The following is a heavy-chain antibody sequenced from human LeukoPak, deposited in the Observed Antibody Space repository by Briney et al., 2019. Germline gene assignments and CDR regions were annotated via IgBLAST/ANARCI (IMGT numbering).Heavy chain of an antibody. CDR1: GYXLTDYY. Sequence: ASVKVSCKASGYXLTDYYLHWVRQAPGQGLEWMEWINPKDGGTNYAQKFRGRVTMTTDTSITTAYMDLNSLRSDDTAVYYCARESPYSSSWFDNWGQGTLVTVSS. CDR3: ARESPYSSSWFDN. D-gene: IGHD6-13*01. CDR2: INPKDGGT. V-gene: IGHV1-2*02. J-gene: IGHJ4*02.